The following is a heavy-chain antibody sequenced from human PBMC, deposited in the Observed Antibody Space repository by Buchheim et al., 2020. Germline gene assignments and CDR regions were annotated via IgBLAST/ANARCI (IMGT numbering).Heavy chain of an antibody. CDR3: AKDVQMGYRSASYFDY. V-gene: IGHV3-23*04. CDR2: ISSSGGST. D-gene: IGHD6-25*01. CDR1: GFTFSGYA. Sequence: EVQLVESGGGLVQPGGSLRLSCAASGFTFSGYAMSWVRQAPGKGLEWVAGISSSGGSTHYADSVKGRFTISRDNSKNTLYLQMNSLRAEDTAVYYCAKDVQMGYRSASYFDYWGQGTL. J-gene: IGHJ4*02.